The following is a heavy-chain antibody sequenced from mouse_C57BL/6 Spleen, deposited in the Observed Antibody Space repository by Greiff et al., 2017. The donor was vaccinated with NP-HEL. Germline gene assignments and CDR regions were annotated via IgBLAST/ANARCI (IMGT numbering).Heavy chain of an antibody. Sequence: QVHVKQSGAELVKPGASVKISCKASGYAFSSYWMNWVKQRPGKGLEWIGQIYPGDGDTNYNGKFKGKATLTADKSSSTAYMQLSSLTSEDSAVYFCAGDSPFAYWGQGTLVTVSA. V-gene: IGHV1-80*01. CDR2: IYPGDGDT. D-gene: IGHD3-2*01. CDR3: AGDSPFAY. CDR1: GYAFSSYW. J-gene: IGHJ3*01.